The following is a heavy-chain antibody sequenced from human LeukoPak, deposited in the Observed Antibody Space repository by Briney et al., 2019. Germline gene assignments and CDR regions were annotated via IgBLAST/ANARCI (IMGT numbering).Heavy chain of an antibody. V-gene: IGHV3-23*01. CDR2: ISGSGGST. J-gene: IGHJ5*02. CDR3: ANGGYCSSTSCYEANTNWFDP. CDR1: GFTFSSYA. D-gene: IGHD2-2*01. Sequence: GGSLRLSCAASGFTFSSYAMSWVRQAPGKGLEWVSAISGSGGSTYYADSVKGRFTIFRDNSKNTLYLQMNSLRAEDTAVYYRANGGYCSSTSCYEANTNWFDPWGQGTLVTVSS.